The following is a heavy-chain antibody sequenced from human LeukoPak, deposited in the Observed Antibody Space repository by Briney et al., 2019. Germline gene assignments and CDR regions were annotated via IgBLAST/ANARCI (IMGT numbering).Heavy chain of an antibody. D-gene: IGHD5-24*01. J-gene: IGHJ4*02. V-gene: IGHV3-21*01. CDR3: ARVSDGCLDY. CDR1: GLTFSSYS. Sequence: AGSLSLSCAASGLTFSSYSMNWVRQAPGKGLEWVSSISSSSSYIYYADSVKGRFTISRDNAKNSLYLQMNSLRAEDTAVYYCARVSDGCLDYWGQGTLVTVSS. CDR2: ISSSSSYI.